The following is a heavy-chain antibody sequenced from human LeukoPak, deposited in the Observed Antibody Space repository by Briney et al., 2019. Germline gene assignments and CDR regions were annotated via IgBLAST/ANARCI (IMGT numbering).Heavy chain of an antibody. Sequence: GGSLRLSCAASGFTFSSYAMSWVRQAPGKGLEWVSCISGSGGSANYADSVKGRFTISRDNSRNTLYLQMNSLRAEDTAVYYCAKLITGTSDYWGQGTLVTVSS. CDR2: ISGSGGSA. V-gene: IGHV3-23*01. D-gene: IGHD1-7*01. CDR3: AKLITGTSDY. J-gene: IGHJ4*02. CDR1: GFTFSSYA.